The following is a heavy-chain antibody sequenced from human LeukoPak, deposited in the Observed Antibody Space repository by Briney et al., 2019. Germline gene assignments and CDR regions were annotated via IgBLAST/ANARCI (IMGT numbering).Heavy chain of an antibody. CDR1: GFTFSTHS. J-gene: IGHJ5*02. Sequence: PGGSLRLSCAASGFTFSTHSMNWVRQAPGRDLEWVSCISSSSTYIKYTDSVKGRFTISRDNAKNSLYLQMNSLRAEDTAVYYCVWDTGTYLSFDPWGQGTLVTVSS. CDR2: ISSSSTYI. V-gene: IGHV3-21*01. CDR3: VWDTGTYLSFDP. D-gene: IGHD1-26*01.